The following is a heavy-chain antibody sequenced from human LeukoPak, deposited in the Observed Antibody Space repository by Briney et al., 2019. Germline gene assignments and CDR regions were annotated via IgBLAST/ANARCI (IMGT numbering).Heavy chain of an antibody. V-gene: IGHV1-2*02. D-gene: IGHD3-3*01. Sequence: AASVKVSCKASGYTFTGYYMHWVRQAPGQGLEWMGWINPNSGGTNYAQKFQGRVTMTRDTSISTAYMELSRLRSDDTAVYYCVRDDVGVVKDYWGQGTLVTVSS. J-gene: IGHJ4*02. CDR2: INPNSGGT. CDR3: VRDDVGVVKDY. CDR1: GYTFTGYY.